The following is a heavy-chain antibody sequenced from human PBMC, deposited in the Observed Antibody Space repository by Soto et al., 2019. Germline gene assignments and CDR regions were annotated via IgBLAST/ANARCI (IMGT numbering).Heavy chain of an antibody. D-gene: IGHD2-8*01. V-gene: IGHV1-2*04. J-gene: IGHJ6*02. CDR1: GYSFTDYH. CDR2: INPKSGGT. Sequence: SVKVSCKASGYSFTDYHIHWVRQAPVQGLEWLGRINPKSGGTSTAQKFQGWVTMTTDTSISTASMELTRLTSDDTAIYYCARGDSTDCSNGVCSFFYNHDMDVWG. CDR3: ARGDSTDCSNGVCSFFYNHDMDV.